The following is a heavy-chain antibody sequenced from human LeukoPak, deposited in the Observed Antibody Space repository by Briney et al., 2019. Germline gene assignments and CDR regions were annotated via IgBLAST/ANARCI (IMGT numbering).Heavy chain of an antibody. CDR2: IYYSGST. CDR3: ARVDNGNYYYYGMDV. V-gene: IGHV4-59*01. J-gene: IGHJ6*02. Sequence: SETLSLTCTVSGGSISSYYWSWIRQPPGKGLEWIGYIYYSGSTNSNPSLKSRVTISVDTSKNQFSLKLSSVTAADTAVCYCARVDNGNYYYYGMDVWGQGTTVTVSS. D-gene: IGHD1-1*01. CDR1: GGSISSYY.